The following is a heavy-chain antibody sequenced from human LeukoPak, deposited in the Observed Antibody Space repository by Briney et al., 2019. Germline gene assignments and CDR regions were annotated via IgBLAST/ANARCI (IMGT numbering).Heavy chain of an antibody. CDR3: ARDSHSSGWYQPYYYYGMDV. D-gene: IGHD6-19*01. Sequence: GGSLRLSCAASGFTFSSYAMHWVRQAPGKGLEWVAVISYDGSNKYYAESVKGRFTISRDNSKNTLYPQMNSLRAEDTAVYYCARDSHSSGWYQPYYYYGMDVWGQGTTVTVSS. V-gene: IGHV3-30-3*01. CDR2: ISYDGSNK. J-gene: IGHJ6*02. CDR1: GFTFSSYA.